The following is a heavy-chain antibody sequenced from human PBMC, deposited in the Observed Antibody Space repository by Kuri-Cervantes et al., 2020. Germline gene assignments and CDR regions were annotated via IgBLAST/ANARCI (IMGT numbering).Heavy chain of an antibody. CDR3: AREYRDYGPAWFDP. CDR2: MNPNSGNT. Sequence: ASVKVSCKASGYTFTSYDINWVRQATGQGLEWMGWMNPNSGNTGYAQKFQGRVTMTRNTSISAAYMELSSLRSEDTAVYYCAREYRDYGPAWFDPRGQGTLVTVSS. D-gene: IGHD4-17*01. V-gene: IGHV1-8*01. CDR1: GYTFTSYD. J-gene: IGHJ5*02.